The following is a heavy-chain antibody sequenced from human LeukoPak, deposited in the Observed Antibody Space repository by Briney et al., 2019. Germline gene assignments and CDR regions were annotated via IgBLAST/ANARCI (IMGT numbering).Heavy chain of an antibody. CDR2: IYYSGST. CDR1: GGSISSGGYY. D-gene: IGHD3-10*01. CDR3: ARNDYYGLGSPIGIDY. J-gene: IGHJ4*02. V-gene: IGHV4-31*03. Sequence: SETLSLTCTVSGGSISSGGYYWSWIRQHPGKGLEWIGYIYYSGSTYYNPSLKSRVTISVDTSKNQFSLKLSSVTAADTAVYYCARNDYYGLGSPIGIDYWGQGTLVTVSS.